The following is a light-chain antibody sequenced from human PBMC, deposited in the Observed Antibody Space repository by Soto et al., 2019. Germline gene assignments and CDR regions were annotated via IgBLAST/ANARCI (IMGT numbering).Light chain of an antibody. J-gene: IGKJ5*01. CDR2: AAS. Sequence: DVQMTQSPSSVSAAVGDRVTITCRASQGISSWLAWYQHKPGKAPNLLIYAASTLQSGVPSRFSGSGSGTDFTLTISCLQSEDFATYYCQQYYSYPSITFGQGTRLEI. CDR1: QGISSW. V-gene: IGKV1-12*02. CDR3: QQYYSYPSIT.